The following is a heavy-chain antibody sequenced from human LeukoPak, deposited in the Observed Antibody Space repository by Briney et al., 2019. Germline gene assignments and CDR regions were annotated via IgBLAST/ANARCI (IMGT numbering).Heavy chain of an antibody. J-gene: IGHJ6*02. CDR3: ARAAAAKVTGTYYL. CDR1: GGSFSGYY. CDR2: VNHSGST. D-gene: IGHD2/OR15-2a*01. V-gene: IGHV4-34*01. Sequence: SETLSLTCAVYGGSFSGYYWSWIRQPPGKGLEWIGEVNHSGSTNYNPSLKSRVTISVDTSKNQFSLKLSSVTAADTAVYYCARAAAAKVTGTYYLWGQGTTVIVSS.